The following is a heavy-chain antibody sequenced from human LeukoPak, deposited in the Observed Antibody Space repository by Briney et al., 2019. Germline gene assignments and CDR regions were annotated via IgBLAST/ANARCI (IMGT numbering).Heavy chain of an antibody. CDR3: AKGRAGNYYYDSSDY. V-gene: IGHV3-53*01. Sequence: PGGSLSLSCAASGFTVSSNYMSWVRQDPGKGLECVSAIYSGGSTYYADSVKCRFTISRENSKITLYLQINSVRAEDTSVYYCAKGRAGNYYYDSSDYWGQGTLVTVSS. D-gene: IGHD3-22*01. J-gene: IGHJ4*02. CDR2: IYSGGST. CDR1: GFTVSSNY.